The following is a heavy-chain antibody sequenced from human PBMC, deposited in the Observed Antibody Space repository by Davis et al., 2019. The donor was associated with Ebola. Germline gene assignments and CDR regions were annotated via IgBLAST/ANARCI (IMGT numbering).Heavy chain of an antibody. CDR2: IYYSGST. J-gene: IGHJ4*02. Sequence: SETLSLTCAVSGGSISSSNWWSWVRQPPGKGLEWIGSIYYSGSTYYNPSLKSRVTISVDTSKNQFSLKLSSVTAADTAVYYCARQTSLWFGELSFDYWGQGTLVTVSS. CDR3: ARQTSLWFGELSFDY. V-gene: IGHV4-39*01. CDR1: GGSISSSNW. D-gene: IGHD3-10*01.